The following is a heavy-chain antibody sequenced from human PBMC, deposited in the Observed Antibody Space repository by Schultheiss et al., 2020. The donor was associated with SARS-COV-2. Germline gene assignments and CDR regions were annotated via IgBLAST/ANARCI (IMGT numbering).Heavy chain of an antibody. CDR2: IIPIFGTA. Sequence: SVKVSCKASGGTFSSYAISWVRQAPGQGLEWMGGIIPIFGTANYAQKFQGRVTMTRDTSTSTVYMELSSLRSEDTAVYYCARVGITGMTGWFDPWGQGTLVTVSS. CDR1: GGTFSSYA. J-gene: IGHJ5*02. D-gene: IGHD1-20*01. V-gene: IGHV1-69*05. CDR3: ARVGITGMTGWFDP.